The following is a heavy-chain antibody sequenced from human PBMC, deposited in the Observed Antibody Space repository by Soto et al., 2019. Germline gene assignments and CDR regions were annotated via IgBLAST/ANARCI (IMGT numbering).Heavy chain of an antibody. CDR3: ASLRSSSSITEAVDI. CDR1: GFTFSSYA. D-gene: IGHD6-6*01. Sequence: PGGSLRLSCAASGFTFSSYAMNWVRHAPGKGLEWVSAISGSGGSTHYADPVKGRFTISRDNAKNTLYLQMNSLRAEDTAVYYYASLRSSSSITEAVDIWGQGRMVTVS. CDR2: ISGSGGST. V-gene: IGHV3-23*01. J-gene: IGHJ3*02.